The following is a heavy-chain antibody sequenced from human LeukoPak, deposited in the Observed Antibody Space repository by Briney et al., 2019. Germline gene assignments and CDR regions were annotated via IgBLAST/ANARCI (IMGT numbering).Heavy chain of an antibody. Sequence: SETLSLTCTVSGGSISSYYWSWIRQPPGEGLEWIGYIYYSGSTNYNPSLKSRVTISVDTSKNQFSLKLSSVTAADTAVYYCARSGSYSHPGDYWGQGTLVTVSS. V-gene: IGHV4-59*01. CDR1: GGSISSYY. CDR2: IYYSGST. D-gene: IGHD1-26*01. J-gene: IGHJ4*02. CDR3: ARSGSYSHPGDY.